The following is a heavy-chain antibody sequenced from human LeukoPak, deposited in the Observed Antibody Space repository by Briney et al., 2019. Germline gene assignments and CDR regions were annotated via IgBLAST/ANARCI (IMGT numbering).Heavy chain of an antibody. CDR3: ARGAAAALDY. V-gene: IGHV3-30*03. CDR1: GFTFSSYG. Sequence: GRSLRLSCAASGFTFSSYGMHWVRQAPGKGLEWVAVISYDGSNKYYADSVKGRFTISRDNSKNTLYLQMNSLRAEDTAVYYCARGAAAALDYWGQGTLVTVSS. J-gene: IGHJ4*02. D-gene: IGHD6-13*01. CDR2: ISYDGSNK.